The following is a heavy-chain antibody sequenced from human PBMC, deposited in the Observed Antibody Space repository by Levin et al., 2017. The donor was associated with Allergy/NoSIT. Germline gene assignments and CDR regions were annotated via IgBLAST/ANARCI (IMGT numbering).Heavy chain of an antibody. V-gene: IGHV4-59*01. CDR1: GDSFTTYY. CDR3: AREYGGDWYFDL. Sequence: SETLSLTCTVSGDSFTTYYWSWIRQPPGRGLELIGYIRYDGNTNYNPSLKSRVTISLDTSKNEFSLNLRSVTAADTAVYFCAREYGGDWYFDLWGRGTLVTVSS. D-gene: IGHD2-21*01. CDR2: IRYDGNT. J-gene: IGHJ2*01.